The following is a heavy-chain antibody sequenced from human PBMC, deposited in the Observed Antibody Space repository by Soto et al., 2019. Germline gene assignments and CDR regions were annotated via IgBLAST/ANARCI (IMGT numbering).Heavy chain of an antibody. CDR1: GYTFTSDD. D-gene: IGHD6-13*01. V-gene: IGHV1-8*01. CDR2: MNPYSGDT. J-gene: IGHJ5*02. CDR3: ARGVAAAGTDGFDP. Sequence: QVQLVQSGAEVKKPGASVKVSCKASGYTFTSDDINWVRQATGQGLEWMGWMNPYSGDTGYAQKFQGRVTMTRDTSISTAYMELSSLSSEDSAVYYCARGVAAAGTDGFDPWGQATLVTVSS.